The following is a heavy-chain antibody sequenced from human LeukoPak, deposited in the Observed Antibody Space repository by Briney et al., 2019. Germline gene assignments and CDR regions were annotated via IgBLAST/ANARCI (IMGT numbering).Heavy chain of an antibody. CDR3: ARESGGLWFGELLGDPVGDIDY. V-gene: IGHV4-39*07. CDR1: GASISGSGYY. Sequence: PSETLSLTCAVSGASISGSGYYWGWIRQPPGKGLEWIGNIYYSGSTYYNASLQSRVTISIDTSKNQFSLKLSSVTAADTAVYYCARESGGLWFGELLGDPVGDIDYWGQGTLVTVSS. CDR2: IYYSGST. D-gene: IGHD3-10*01. J-gene: IGHJ4*02.